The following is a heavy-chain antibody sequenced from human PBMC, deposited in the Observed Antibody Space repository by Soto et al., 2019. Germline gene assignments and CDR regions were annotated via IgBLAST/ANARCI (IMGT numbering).Heavy chain of an antibody. CDR3: AKDLVTTLGEPDFDY. CDR2: FSGSGGST. Sequence: EVQLLESGGGLVQPGGSLRLSCAASGFTFSSYAMSWVRQAPGKGLEWVSAFSGSGGSTYYADSVKSRFTISRDNSKNTLYLQMSSLRAEHTAVYYCAKDLVTTLGEPDFDYWGQGTLVTVSS. D-gene: IGHD4-4*01. CDR1: GFTFSSYA. V-gene: IGHV3-23*01. J-gene: IGHJ4*02.